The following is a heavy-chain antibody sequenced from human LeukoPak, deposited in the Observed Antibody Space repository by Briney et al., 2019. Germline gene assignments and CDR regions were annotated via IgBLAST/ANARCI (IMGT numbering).Heavy chain of an antibody. D-gene: IGHD3-22*01. CDR3: ARRYDSTLYYSYYMAV. J-gene: IGHJ6*03. CDR2: IFYSGRT. CDR1: GGSTCSYM. V-gene: IGHV4-59*08. Sequence: SGTLSLTCTVSGGSTCSYMWCWIWPSPGKGLWWIGHIFYSGRTYYNPYLMSRVTISVDTSTNQFSLKLSSVTAADTAVYYCARRYDSTLYYSYYMAVWSKATTVTVPS.